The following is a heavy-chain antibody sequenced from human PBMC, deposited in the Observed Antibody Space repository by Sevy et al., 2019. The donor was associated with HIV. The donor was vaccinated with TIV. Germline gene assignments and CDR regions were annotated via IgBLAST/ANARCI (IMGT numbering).Heavy chain of an antibody. CDR2: FRSSSSTI. CDR1: GFTFSTYN. Sequence: GGSLRLSCAASGFTFSTYNMNWVRQAPGKGLEWVSYFRSSSSTIHYADSVKGRFTISRDNAKNSLYLQMNSLRDEDTAVYYCAREQSEALDYWGQGTLVTVSS. J-gene: IGHJ4*02. CDR3: AREQSEALDY. V-gene: IGHV3-48*02.